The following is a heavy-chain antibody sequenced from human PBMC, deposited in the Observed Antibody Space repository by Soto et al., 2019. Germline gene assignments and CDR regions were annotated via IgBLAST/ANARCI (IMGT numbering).Heavy chain of an antibody. Sequence: EVQLVESGGGLIRPGGSLRLSCAASGFTFDTYSMNWVRQAPGKGLEWVAYISNTSRTRYYTDSVKGRITISRDNAKNSLYLQLNSLREEDTALYYCARDSSAAARRGGMEVWGQGITVTVSS. V-gene: IGHV3-48*02. J-gene: IGHJ6*02. CDR3: ARDSSAAARRGGMEV. D-gene: IGHD3-22*01. CDR2: ISNTSRTR. CDR1: GFTFDTYS.